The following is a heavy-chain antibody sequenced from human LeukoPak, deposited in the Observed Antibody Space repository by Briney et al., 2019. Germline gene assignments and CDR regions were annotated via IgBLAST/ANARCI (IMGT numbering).Heavy chain of an antibody. J-gene: IGHJ4*02. CDR2: IYYSGST. D-gene: IGHD6-13*01. Sequence: SETLSLTCTVSGYSISSYYYWGWIRQPPGKGLEWIGSIYYSGSTYYNPSLKSRVTISVDTSKNQFSLKLSSVTAADTALYYCARENPNSSTCDYWGQGTLVTVSS. V-gene: IGHV4-38-2*02. CDR1: GYSISSYYY. CDR3: ARENPNSSTCDY.